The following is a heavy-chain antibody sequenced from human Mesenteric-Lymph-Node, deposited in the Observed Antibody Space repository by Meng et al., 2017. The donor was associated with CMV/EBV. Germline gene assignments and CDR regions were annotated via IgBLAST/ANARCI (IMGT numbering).Heavy chain of an antibody. CDR2: NSFAT. D-gene: IGHD3-10*01. J-gene: IGHJ4*02. Sequence: GESLKISCAASGFSFSGSTMHWVRQASGKGLEWVGRNSFATEYAASVKCRFTISRDNAKNSLYLQMNSLRAEDTAVYYCARLLWFGEMVFDYWGQGTLVTVSS. CDR3: ARLLWFGEMVFDY. V-gene: IGHV3-73*01. CDR1: GFSFSGST.